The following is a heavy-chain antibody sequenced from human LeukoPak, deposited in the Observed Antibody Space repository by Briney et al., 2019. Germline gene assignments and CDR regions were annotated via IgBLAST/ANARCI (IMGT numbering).Heavy chain of an antibody. CDR2: IYYRGST. CDR1: GGSISSTIYY. V-gene: IGHV4-39*07. Sequence: PSETLSLTCTVSGGSISSTIYYWGWIRQPPGTGLEWIGSIYYRGSTYYNPSLKSRVAISVDTSKNQFSLKLSSVTAADTAVYYCARDSRSGWGNWFDPWGQGTLVTVSS. CDR3: ARDSRSGWGNWFDP. J-gene: IGHJ5*02. D-gene: IGHD6-19*01.